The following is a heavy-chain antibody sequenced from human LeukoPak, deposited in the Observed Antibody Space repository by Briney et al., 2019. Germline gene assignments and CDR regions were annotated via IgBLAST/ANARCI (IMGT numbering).Heavy chain of an antibody. CDR2: ISAYNGNT. CDR3: ARSKVGATIDY. J-gene: IGHJ4*02. CDR1: GYTFTSYG. V-gene: IGHV1-18*01. Sequence: GASVKVSCKASGYTFTSYGITWLRQAPGQGLEWMGWISAYNGNTNYAKNLQGRVSMTTDTTTSTAYMEVRSLRSDDTAVYYCARSKVGATIDYWGQGTLVTVSS. D-gene: IGHD1-26*01.